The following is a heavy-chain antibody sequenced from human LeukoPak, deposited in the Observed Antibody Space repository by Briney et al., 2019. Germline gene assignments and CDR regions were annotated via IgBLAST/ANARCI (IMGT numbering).Heavy chain of an antibody. J-gene: IGHJ5*02. CDR2: IYHSGST. D-gene: IGHD3-3*01. Sequence: SETLSLTCAVSVYSIGSGYYWGWIRQPPGKGLEWIGSIYHSGSTYYNPSLKSRVTISVDTSKNQFSLKLSSVTAADTAVYYSARVGRFLEWFRGAFDPWGQGTLVTVS. V-gene: IGHV4-38-2*01. CDR1: VYSIGSGYY. CDR3: ARVGRFLEWFRGAFDP.